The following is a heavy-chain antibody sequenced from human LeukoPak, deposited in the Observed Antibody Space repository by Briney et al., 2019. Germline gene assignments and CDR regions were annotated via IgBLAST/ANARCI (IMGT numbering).Heavy chain of an antibody. V-gene: IGHV1-2*02. CDR1: GYTFTDYY. D-gene: IGHD2-2*01. Sequence: ASVKVSCKASGYTFTDYYIHWVRQAPGQGREWMGWINPNSGGTNYAQKFLGRVTMTRDTSISTAYMELSRLRSDDTAVYYCARICIVTSCYAFDIWGQGTTVTVS. J-gene: IGHJ3*02. CDR2: INPNSGGT. CDR3: ARICIVTSCYAFDI.